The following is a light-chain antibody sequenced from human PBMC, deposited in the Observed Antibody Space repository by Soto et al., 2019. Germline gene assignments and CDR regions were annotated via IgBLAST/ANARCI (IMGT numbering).Light chain of an antibody. CDR3: TSYTSSSTPYV. J-gene: IGLJ1*01. CDR1: SSDVGGYTY. Sequence: QSVLTQPASVSGSPGQSITISCAGTSSDVGGYTYVSWYQQHPGKAPKLMIYDVSNRPSGVSNRFSGSKSGNTASRTISGLQAEDEADYYCTSYTSSSTPYVFGGGTKVTVL. CDR2: DVS. V-gene: IGLV2-14*01.